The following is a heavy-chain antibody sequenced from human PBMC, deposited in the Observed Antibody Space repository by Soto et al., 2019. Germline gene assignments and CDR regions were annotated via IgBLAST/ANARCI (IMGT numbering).Heavy chain of an antibody. D-gene: IGHD3-22*01. Sequence: ASVKVSCKASGYTFTSYYMHWVRQAPGQGLEWMGIINPSGGSTSYAQKFQGRGTMTRDTSTSTVYMELSSLRSEDTAVYYCARVPPSYYYDSSAPLDYWGQGTLVTVSS. J-gene: IGHJ4*02. CDR3: ARVPPSYYYDSSAPLDY. V-gene: IGHV1-46*01. CDR2: INPSGGST. CDR1: GYTFTSYY.